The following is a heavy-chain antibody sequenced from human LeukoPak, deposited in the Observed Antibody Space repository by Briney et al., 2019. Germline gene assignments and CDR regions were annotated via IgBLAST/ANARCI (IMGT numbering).Heavy chain of an antibody. CDR2: IYYSGST. CDR1: GVSISSYY. D-gene: IGHD6-19*01. V-gene: IGHV4-59*01. J-gene: IGHJ5*02. CDR3: ASHQWLNSRGWFDR. Sequence: KPSETLSLTCTVSGVSISSYYWSWIRQPPGRGLEWIGYIYYSGSTNYNPSLKSRVTISVDTSKNQFSLKLSSVTAADAAVYYCASHQWLNSRGWFDRWGQGTLVTVSS.